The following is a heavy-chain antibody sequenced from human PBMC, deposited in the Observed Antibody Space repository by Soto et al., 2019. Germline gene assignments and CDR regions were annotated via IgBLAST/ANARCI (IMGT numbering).Heavy chain of an antibody. D-gene: IGHD6-13*01. V-gene: IGHV4-38-2*01. J-gene: IGHJ5*02. CDR1: GYSISSGYY. CDR2: IYHSGTT. CDR3: ARSLLTSSWYAGS. Sequence: LSLTCVVSGYSISSGYYWGWIRQPPGKGLEWIGSIYHSGTTYYNPSLKSRVTISLDTSRNQFSLKLTSVTAADTAVYYCARSLLTSSWYAGSWGQGTLVTVSS.